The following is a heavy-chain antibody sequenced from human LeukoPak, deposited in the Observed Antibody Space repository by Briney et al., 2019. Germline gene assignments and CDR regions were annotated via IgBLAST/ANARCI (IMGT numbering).Heavy chain of an antibody. Sequence: PSETLSLTCTVSGGSISSSSYYWGWIRQPPGKGLEWIGSIYYSGSTYYNPSLKSRVTISVDTSKNQFSLKLSSVTAAGTAVYYCARDRREMATPTGFDYWGQGTLVTVSS. D-gene: IGHD5-24*01. V-gene: IGHV4-39*07. CDR1: GGSISSSSYY. CDR2: IYYSGST. J-gene: IGHJ4*02. CDR3: ARDRREMATPTGFDY.